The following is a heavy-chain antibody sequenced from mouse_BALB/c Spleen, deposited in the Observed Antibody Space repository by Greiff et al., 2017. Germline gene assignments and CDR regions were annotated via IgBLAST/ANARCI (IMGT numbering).Heavy chain of an antibody. CDR2: IRSKSNNYAT. Sequence: EVQVVESGGGLVQPKGSLKLSCAASGFTFNTYAMNWVRQAPGKGLEWVARIRSKSNNYATYYADSVKDRFTISRDDSQSMLYLQMNNLKTEDTAMYYCVSYRYDKGFDYWGQGTTLTVSS. CDR1: GFTFNTYA. V-gene: IGHV10-1*02. J-gene: IGHJ2*01. D-gene: IGHD2-14*01. CDR3: VSYRYDKGFDY.